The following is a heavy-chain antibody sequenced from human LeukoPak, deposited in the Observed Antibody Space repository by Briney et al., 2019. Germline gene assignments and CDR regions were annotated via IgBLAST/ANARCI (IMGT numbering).Heavy chain of an antibody. CDR3: ARIYCTSTSCYGDSYYGMDV. CDR1: GGSISSSSHS. J-gene: IGHJ6*02. D-gene: IGHD2-2*01. V-gene: IGHV4-39*01. CDR2: ISYSGST. Sequence: SETLSLTCTVSGGSISSSSHSWGWIRQPPGKGLELIGSISYSGSTYYNPSLKTRVTMSVDTSENQFSLKLSSVTASDSAVYYCARIYCTSTSCYGDSYYGMDVWGQGTTVTVSS.